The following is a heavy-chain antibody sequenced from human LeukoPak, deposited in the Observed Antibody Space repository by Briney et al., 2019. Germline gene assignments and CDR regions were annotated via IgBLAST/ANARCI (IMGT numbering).Heavy chain of an antibody. J-gene: IGHJ4*02. CDR2: ISTSGDTS. CDR1: RFTFSSYE. Sequence: GGSLRLSCAASRFTFSSYEMMWVRQAPGKGLEWLSYISTSGDTSLYADSVRGRFTISRDNAKNSLYLQMNGLRAEDTAVYYCVREGHYYFDYWGQGMLVTVSS. V-gene: IGHV3-48*03. CDR3: VREGHYYFDY.